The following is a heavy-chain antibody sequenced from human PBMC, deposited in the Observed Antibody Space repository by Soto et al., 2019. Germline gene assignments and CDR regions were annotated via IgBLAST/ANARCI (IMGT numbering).Heavy chain of an antibody. CDR1: GGSISSSNW. V-gene: IGHV4-4*02. D-gene: IGHD1-1*01. CDR2: IYHSGST. J-gene: IGHJ4*02. CDR3: AIALRDWTRRGVDH. Sequence: SETLSLTCAVSGGSISSSNWWSWVRQPPGKGLEWIGEIYHSGSTNYNPSLKSRVTISVDKSKSQFSLKLSSVTAADTAVFYCAIALRDWTRRGVDHWGQGTLVTVSS.